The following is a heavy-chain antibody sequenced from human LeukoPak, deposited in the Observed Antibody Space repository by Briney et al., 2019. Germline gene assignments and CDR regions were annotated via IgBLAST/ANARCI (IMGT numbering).Heavy chain of an antibody. CDR2: IYTSGSP. J-gene: IGHJ4*02. CDR3: ARNSGNDLFDY. Sequence: SQTLSLPCTVSGRSISSYYWRWIRPPAGKGLEWIGRIYTSGSPNYNPSLKRPFTMSVNTSQNQFSLKASAVTAADTAVYYCARNSGNDLFDYWGQGTLVTVSS. CDR1: GRSISSYY. D-gene: IGHD5-12*01. V-gene: IGHV4-4*07.